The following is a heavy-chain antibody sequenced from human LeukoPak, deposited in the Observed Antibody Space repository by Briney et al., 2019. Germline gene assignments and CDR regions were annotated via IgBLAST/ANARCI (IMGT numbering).Heavy chain of an antibody. Sequence: GASVKVSCKTSGYTFTAYYMNWVRQAPGQGLEWMGRINPNNGGTNYAQKFQGRVTMTRDTSISTAYMELSRLRSDDTAVYYCARVGDGLNDAFDIWGQGTMVTVPS. CDR1: GYTFTAYY. CDR2: INPNNGGT. D-gene: IGHD5-24*01. V-gene: IGHV1-2*06. J-gene: IGHJ3*02. CDR3: ARVGDGLNDAFDI.